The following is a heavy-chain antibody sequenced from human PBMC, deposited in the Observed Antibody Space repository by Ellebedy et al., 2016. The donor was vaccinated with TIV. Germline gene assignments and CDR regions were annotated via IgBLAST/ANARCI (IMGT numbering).Heavy chain of an antibody. CDR3: GTGTTDS. Sequence: SETLSLTXTVSGGSISSSSYYWGWIRQPPGKGLEWIGTIYYSGSTYYNPSLESRVTISLDTSKNHFSLKLNSVTAADTAVYYCGTGTTDSWGQGTLVTVSS. V-gene: IGHV4-39*07. J-gene: IGHJ4*02. CDR1: GGSISSSSYY. D-gene: IGHD1-1*01. CDR2: IYYSGST.